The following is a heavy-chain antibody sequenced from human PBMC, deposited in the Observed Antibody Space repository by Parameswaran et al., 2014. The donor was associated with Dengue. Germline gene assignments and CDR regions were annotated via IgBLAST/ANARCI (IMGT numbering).Heavy chain of an antibody. CDR3: ARGPGFV. V-gene: IGHV4-34*01. J-gene: IGHJ4*02. Sequence: VRQMPGKGLEWIGEINHSGSTNYNPSLKSRVTISVDTSKNQFSLKLSSVTAADTAVYYCARGPGFVWGQGTLVTVSS. CDR2: INHSGST. D-gene: IGHD3-10*01.